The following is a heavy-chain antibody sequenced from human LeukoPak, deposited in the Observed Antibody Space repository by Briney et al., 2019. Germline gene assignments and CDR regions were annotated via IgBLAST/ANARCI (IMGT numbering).Heavy chain of an antibody. J-gene: IGHJ4*02. V-gene: IGHV1-8*02. CDR1: GYTFTGYY. CDR3: AITSLGRRVFDY. CDR2: INPNSGNT. D-gene: IGHD2/OR15-2a*01. Sequence: GASVKVSCKASGYTFTGYYMHWVRQAPGQGLEWMGWINPNSGNTGYAQKFQGRVTMTRNTSISTAYMELSSLRSEDTAVYYCAITSLGRRVFDYWGQGTLVTVYS.